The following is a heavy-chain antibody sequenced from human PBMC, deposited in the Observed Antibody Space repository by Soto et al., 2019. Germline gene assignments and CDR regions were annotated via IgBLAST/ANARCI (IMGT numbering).Heavy chain of an antibody. D-gene: IGHD6-19*01. CDR3: AKAHSRGWSFPDAFDS. Sequence: EVQLLESGGGLVQPGGSLRLSCAASGLTFSTYAMTWVRQAPGKGLEWVSSVSGTGGITYYADSVKGRFTISRDNSKNTVYLKMNSLRAEDTAVYYCAKAHSRGWSFPDAFDSWGQGTMVTVSS. J-gene: IGHJ3*01. CDR2: VSGTGGIT. V-gene: IGHV3-23*01. CDR1: GLTFSTYA.